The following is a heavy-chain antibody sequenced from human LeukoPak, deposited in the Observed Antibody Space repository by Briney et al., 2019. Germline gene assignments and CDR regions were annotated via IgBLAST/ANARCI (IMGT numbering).Heavy chain of an antibody. Sequence: SQTLSLTCAISGDSVSSNSAAWNWIRQSPSRGLEWLGRTYYRSKWYNDYAVSVKGRIAINPDTSKNQFSLQLNSVTPKDTAVYYCARAPDVGVAAARKQGLYYGMDVWGQGTTVTVSS. CDR1: GDSVSSNSAA. CDR2: TYYRSKWYN. D-gene: IGHD6-13*01. CDR3: ARAPDVGVAAARKQGLYYGMDV. V-gene: IGHV6-1*01. J-gene: IGHJ6*02.